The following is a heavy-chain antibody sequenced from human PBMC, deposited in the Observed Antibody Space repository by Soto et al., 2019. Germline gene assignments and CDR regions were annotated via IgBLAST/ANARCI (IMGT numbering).Heavy chain of an antibody. J-gene: IGHJ5*02. D-gene: IGHD3-3*01. CDR1: GGSISSYY. CDR3: ARGWYYDFWSGYYPVWFDP. CDR2: IYYSGST. V-gene: IGHV4-59*01. Sequence: SETLSLTCTVSGGSISSYYWSWIRQPPGKGLEWIGYIYYSGSTNYNPSLKSRVTISVDTSKNQFSLKLSSVTAADTAVYYCARGWYYDFWSGYYPVWFDPWGQGTLVTVSS.